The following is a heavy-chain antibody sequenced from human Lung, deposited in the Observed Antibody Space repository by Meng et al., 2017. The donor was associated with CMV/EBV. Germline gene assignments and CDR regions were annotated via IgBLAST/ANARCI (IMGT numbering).Heavy chain of an antibody. CDR1: GFTFSSYV. D-gene: IGHD1/OR15-1a*01. J-gene: IGHJ6*02. V-gene: IGHV3-23*01. CDR2: ISGSGGTT. Sequence: GESXKISCEASGFTFSSYVMRWVRQAPGKGLEWVSGISGSGGTTNYADSVKGRFTISRDNSKNTLYLQMNSLRAEDTAIYYCAKDGHKGAWNNYYYNGFDVWXQGTXVTVSS. CDR3: AKDGHKGAWNNYYYNGFDV.